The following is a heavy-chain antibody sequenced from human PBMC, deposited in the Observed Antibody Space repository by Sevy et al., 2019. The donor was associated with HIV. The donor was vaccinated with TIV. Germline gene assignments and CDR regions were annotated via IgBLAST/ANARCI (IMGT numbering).Heavy chain of an antibody. CDR3: ARVPPTATTFKDYYYGLDV. CDR1: GGSFSGYY. V-gene: IGHV4-34*01. J-gene: IGHJ6*02. Sequence: SEILSLTCAVYGGSFSGYYWSWIRQPPGKGLEWIGEINHSGSTNYNPSFKSRVTMSVDTSKNQFSLKLNSLTAADTAVYFCARVPPTATTFKDYYYGLDVWGQGTTVTVSS. CDR2: INHSGST. D-gene: IGHD4-17*01.